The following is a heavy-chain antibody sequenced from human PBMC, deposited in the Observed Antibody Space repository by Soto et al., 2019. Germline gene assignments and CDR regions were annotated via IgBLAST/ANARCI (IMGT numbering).Heavy chain of an antibody. Sequence: PGESLKISCQASGYTFSKYWIAWVRQMPGKGLEYVGIVYPGDSDTRYSPSFQGQVTISVDTSTSTAYMQWNSLKASDSAMYYCARRLKDDSGSLPYYSAFEVWGRGNTVTVSS. J-gene: IGHJ6*02. CDR3: ARRLKDDSGSLPYYSAFEV. V-gene: IGHV5-51*01. D-gene: IGHD3-3*01. CDR2: VYPGDSDT. CDR1: GYTFSKYW.